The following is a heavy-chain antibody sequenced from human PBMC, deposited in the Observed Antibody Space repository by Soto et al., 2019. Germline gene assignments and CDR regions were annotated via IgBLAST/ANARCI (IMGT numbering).Heavy chain of an antibody. J-gene: IGHJ4*02. CDR1: GGSFSGYY. D-gene: IGHD3-9*01. V-gene: IGHV4-34*01. Sequence: QVQLQQWGAGLLKPSETLSLACAVYGGSFSGYYWSWIRQPPGKGLEWIGEINHTGSSNYNPSLKSRITVSVDTSKIQFSLKLSSVTAADTAVYYCARGHSPLRYFDWPFFWGQGTLVTVSS. CDR2: INHTGSS. CDR3: ARGHSPLRYFDWPFF.